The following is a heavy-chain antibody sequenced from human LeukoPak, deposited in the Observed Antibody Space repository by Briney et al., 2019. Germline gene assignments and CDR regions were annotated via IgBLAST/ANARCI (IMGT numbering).Heavy chain of an antibody. D-gene: IGHD6-13*01. J-gene: IGHJ2*01. V-gene: IGHV3-9*01. CDR1: GFTFDDYA. Sequence: GGSLRLSCAASGFTFDDYAMHWVRQAPGKGLEWVSGISWNSGSIGYADSVKGRFTISRDNAKNSLYLQMNSLRAEDTALYYCAKETDSSSYDWYFDLWGRGTLVTVSS. CDR2: ISWNSGSI. CDR3: AKETDSSSYDWYFDL.